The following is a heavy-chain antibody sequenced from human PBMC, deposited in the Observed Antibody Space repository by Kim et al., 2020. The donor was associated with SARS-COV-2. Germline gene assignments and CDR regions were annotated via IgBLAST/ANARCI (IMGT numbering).Heavy chain of an antibody. J-gene: IGHJ6*02. CDR3: AIRYSIVGANRSHYYYGMDV. V-gene: IGHV1-69*13. CDR1: GGTFSSYA. Sequence: SVKVSCKASGGTFSSYAISWVRQAPGQGLEWMGGIIPIFGTANYAQKFQGRVTITADESTSTAYMELSSLRSEDTAVYYCAIRYSIVGANRSHYYYGMDVWGQGTTVTVSS. D-gene: IGHD1-26*01. CDR2: IIPIFGTA.